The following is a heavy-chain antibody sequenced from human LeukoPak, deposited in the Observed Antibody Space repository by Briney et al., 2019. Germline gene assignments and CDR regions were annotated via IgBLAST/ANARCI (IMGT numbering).Heavy chain of an antibody. D-gene: IGHD2-15*01. CDR3: ARVGVAATPYYYMDV. CDR2: ISAYNGNT. CDR1: GYTFTGYY. V-gene: IGHV1-18*04. J-gene: IGHJ6*03. Sequence: ASVKVSCKASGYTFTGYYMHWVRQAPGQGLEWMGWISAYNGNTNYAQKPQGRVTMTTDTSTSTAYMELRSLRSDDTAVYYCARVGVAATPYYYMDVWGKGTTVTVSS.